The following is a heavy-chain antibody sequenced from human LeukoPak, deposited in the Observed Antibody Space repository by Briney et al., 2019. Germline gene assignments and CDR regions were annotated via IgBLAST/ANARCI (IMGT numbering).Heavy chain of an antibody. Sequence: GGSLRLSCAASGFTFSSYSMNWVRQAPGKGLEWVSYISSSSSTIFYADSVKGRFTISRDNAKNSLYLQMHSLRDEDTAVYYCASYSGSYYAAFDIWGQGTMVTVSS. CDR2: ISSSSSTI. D-gene: IGHD1-26*01. CDR1: GFTFSSYS. CDR3: ASYSGSYYAAFDI. V-gene: IGHV3-48*02. J-gene: IGHJ3*02.